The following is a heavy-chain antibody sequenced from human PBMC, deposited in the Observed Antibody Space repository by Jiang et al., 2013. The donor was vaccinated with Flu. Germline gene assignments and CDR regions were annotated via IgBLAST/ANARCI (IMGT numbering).Heavy chain of an antibody. D-gene: IGHD2-21*01. Sequence: SYYMHWVRQAPGQGLEWMGIINPSGGSTRYAQKFQGRVTMTRDTSTSTVYMELSSLRSEDTAVYFCARGVEGPHDYWGQGTLVTVSS. CDR3: ARGVEGPHDY. V-gene: IGHV1-46*01. J-gene: IGHJ4*02. CDR2: INPSGGST. CDR1: SYY.